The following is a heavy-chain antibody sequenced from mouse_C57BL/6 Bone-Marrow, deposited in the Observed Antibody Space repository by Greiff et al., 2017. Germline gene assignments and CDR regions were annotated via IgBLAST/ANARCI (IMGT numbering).Heavy chain of an antibody. CDR1: GYTFTSYW. V-gene: IGHV1-61*01. CDR3: ARCTKDYFDY. Sequence: QVQLQQPGAELVRPGSSVKLSCKASGYTFTSYWMDWVKQRPGQGLEWIGNIYPSDSETHYNQKFKDKATLTVDKSSSTAYMQLSSLTSEDSAVYYCARCTKDYFDYWGQGTTLTVSS. D-gene: IGHD1-1*01. CDR2: IYPSDSET. J-gene: IGHJ2*01.